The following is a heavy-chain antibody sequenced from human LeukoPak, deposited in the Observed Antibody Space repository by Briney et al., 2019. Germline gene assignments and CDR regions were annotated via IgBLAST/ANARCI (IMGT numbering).Heavy chain of an antibody. Sequence: PGGSLRLSCAASGFTFDDYGMSWVRQAPGKGLEWVSGINWNGGSTGYADSVKGRFTISRDNSKNTLYLQMNSLRDEDTAVYYCAKETGASHDYPLDYWGQRTLVTVSS. CDR1: GFTFDDYG. D-gene: IGHD3-16*01. CDR3: AKETGASHDYPLDY. J-gene: IGHJ4*02. CDR2: INWNGGST. V-gene: IGHV3-20*04.